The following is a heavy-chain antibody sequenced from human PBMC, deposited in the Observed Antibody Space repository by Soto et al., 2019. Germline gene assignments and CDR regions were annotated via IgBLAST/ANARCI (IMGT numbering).Heavy chain of an antibody. CDR2: IYYSGST. J-gene: IGHJ6*02. CDR1: GFTVSSNY. Sequence: LSCAASGFTVSSNYMSWVRQAPGKGLEWIGYIYYSGSTYYNPSLKSRVTISVDTSKNQFSLKLSSVTAADTAVYYCARHPYYYGSGSYYNRKGYYGMDVWGQGTTVTV. D-gene: IGHD3-10*01. CDR3: ARHPYYYGSGSYYNRKGYYGMDV. V-gene: IGHV4-59*06.